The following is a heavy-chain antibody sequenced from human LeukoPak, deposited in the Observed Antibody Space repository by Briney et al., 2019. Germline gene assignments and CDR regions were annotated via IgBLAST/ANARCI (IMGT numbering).Heavy chain of an antibody. CDR2: IWYDGSKQ. J-gene: IGHJ4*02. V-gene: IGHV3-33*01. D-gene: IGHD3-22*01. Sequence: SGGSLRLSCTASGFTFSSFGMKWVRQAPGKGVEWVAGIWYDGSKQLYADSVKGRFTISRDDSKNTVYLQMNSLRAEDTALYYCARDYSYSSFDYWGQGTLVTVSS. CDR3: ARDYSYSSFDY. CDR1: GFTFSSFG.